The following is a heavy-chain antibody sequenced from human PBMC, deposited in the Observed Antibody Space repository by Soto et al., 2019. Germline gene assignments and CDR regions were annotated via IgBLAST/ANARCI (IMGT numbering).Heavy chain of an antibody. V-gene: IGHV1-3*01. D-gene: IGHD6-19*01. CDR2: INAGNGNT. CDR1: GYTFTSYA. Sequence: ASVKVSFKASGYTFTSYAMHWVRQAPGQRLEWMGWINAGNGNTKYSQKFQGRVTITRDTSASTAYMELSSLRSEDTAVYYCARDAPRIAVAGIRYFQHWGQGTLVTVSS. CDR3: ARDAPRIAVAGIRYFQH. J-gene: IGHJ1*01.